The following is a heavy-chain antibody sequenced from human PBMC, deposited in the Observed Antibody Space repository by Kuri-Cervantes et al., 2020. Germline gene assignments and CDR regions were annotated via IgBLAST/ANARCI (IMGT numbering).Heavy chain of an antibody. CDR2: INHSGST. D-gene: IGHD3-10*01. CDR3: AREVRGVISQIDY. V-gene: IGHV4-34*01. Sequence: GSLRLSCAVCGGSFSAYHWTWIRLSVGKGLEWIGEINHSGSTYYNPSLKSRVTISVDTSKNQFSLKLSSVTAADTAVYYCAREVRGVISQIDYWGQGTLVTVSS. J-gene: IGHJ4*02. CDR1: GGSFSAYH.